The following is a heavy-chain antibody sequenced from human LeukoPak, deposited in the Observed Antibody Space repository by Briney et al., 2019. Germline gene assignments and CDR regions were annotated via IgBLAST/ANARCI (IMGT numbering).Heavy chain of an antibody. V-gene: IGHV1-69*13. CDR3: ARAPHYDPPID. Sequence: SVKVSCKASGGTFSSYVISWVRQAPGQGLEWMGGIIPIFGTANYAQKFQGRVTITADESTSTAHMELSSLRSEDTAVYYCARAPHYDPPIDWGQGSLVTVSS. CDR1: GGTFSSYV. J-gene: IGHJ4*02. CDR2: IIPIFGTA. D-gene: IGHD3-3*01.